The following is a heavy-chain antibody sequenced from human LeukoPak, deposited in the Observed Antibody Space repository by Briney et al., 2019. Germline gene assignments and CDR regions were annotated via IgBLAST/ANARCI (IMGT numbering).Heavy chain of an antibody. CDR1: GFTFSSFE. CDR2: ISGSGSTI. J-gene: IGHJ3*02. D-gene: IGHD2-2*01. CDR3: AKDSGTKAGVAFDI. Sequence: GGSLRLSCAASGFTFSSFEMNWVRQAPGKGLEWVSYISGSGSTIYYADSVKGRFTISRDNAKNSLYLQMNSLRAEDTALYYCAKDSGTKAGVAFDIWGQGTMVTVSS. V-gene: IGHV3-48*03.